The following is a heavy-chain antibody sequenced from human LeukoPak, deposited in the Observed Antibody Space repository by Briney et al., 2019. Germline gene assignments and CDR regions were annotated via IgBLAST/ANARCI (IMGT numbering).Heavy chain of an antibody. V-gene: IGHV3-64*01. CDR2: ISSNGRST. J-gene: IGHJ4*02. D-gene: IGHD1-26*01. Sequence: GGSLRLSCVASGFTLSTYAMHWVRQAPGKGLEYVSAISSNGRSTYYANSVKGRFTISRDNSKNTLYLQMGSLRAEDMAVYYCARVGGAGLFDYWGQGTLVTVSS. CDR1: GFTLSTYA. CDR3: ARVGGAGLFDY.